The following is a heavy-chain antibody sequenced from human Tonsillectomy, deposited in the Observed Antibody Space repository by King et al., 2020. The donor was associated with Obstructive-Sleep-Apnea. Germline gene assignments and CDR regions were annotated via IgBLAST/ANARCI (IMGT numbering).Heavy chain of an antibody. CDR3: ARGDGSMVRGVPAYYYGMDV. V-gene: IGHV4-34*01. CDR2: INHSGST. J-gene: IGHJ6*02. CDR1: GGSLSGYY. D-gene: IGHD3-10*01. Sequence: VQLKQWGAGLLKPSETLSLTCGVYGGSLSGYYWSWIRQPPGKGLEWIGEINHSGSTNFNPSLKSRVTVSVDTSKNQFSLKLSSVTAADTAVYYCARGDGSMVRGVPAYYYGMDVWAQGTTVTVSS.